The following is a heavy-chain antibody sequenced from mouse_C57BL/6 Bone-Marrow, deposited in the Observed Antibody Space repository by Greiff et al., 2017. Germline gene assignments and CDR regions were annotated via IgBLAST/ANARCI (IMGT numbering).Heavy chain of an antibody. J-gene: IGHJ1*03. V-gene: IGHV7-3*01. D-gene: IGHD1-1*01. Sequence: EVKLVESGGGLVQPGGSLSLSCAASGFTFTDYYMSWVRQPPGKALEWLGFIRNKANGYTTEYSASVKGRFTISRDNSHSILYLQMNALRAEDSATYYCARYSIITTVVAPWYFDVWGTGTTVTVSS. CDR2: IRNKANGYTT. CDR3: ARYSIITTVVAPWYFDV. CDR1: GFTFTDYY.